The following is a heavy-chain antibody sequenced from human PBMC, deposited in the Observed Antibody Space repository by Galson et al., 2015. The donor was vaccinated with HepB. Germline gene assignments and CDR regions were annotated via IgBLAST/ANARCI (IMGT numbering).Heavy chain of an antibody. CDR1: GYTFTSYA. CDR3: ARSGPRTYYYYYYMDV. V-gene: IGHV7-4-1*02. D-gene: IGHD1/OR15-1a*01. CDR2: INTNTRNP. J-gene: IGHJ6*03. Sequence: SVKVSCKASGYTFTSYAMNWVRQAPGQGLEWMGWINTNTRNPTYAQGFTGRFVFSLDTSVSTAYLQISSLKAEDTAVYYCARSGPRTYYYYYYMDVWGKGTTVTVSS.